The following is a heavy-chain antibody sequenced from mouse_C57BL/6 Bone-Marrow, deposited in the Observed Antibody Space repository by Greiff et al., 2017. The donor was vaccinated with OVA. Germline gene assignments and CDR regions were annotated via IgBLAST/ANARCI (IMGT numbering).Heavy chain of an antibody. CDR3: ARFRRGYYAMDY. V-gene: IGHV3-8*01. J-gene: IGHJ4*01. Sequence: DVQLQESGPGLAKPSQTLSLTRSVTGYSITRDYWNWIRKFPGNKLEYMGYISYSGSTYYNPSLKSRISITRDTSKNQYYLQLNSVTTEDTATYYCARFRRGYYAMDYWGQGTSVTVSS. CDR1: GYSITRDY. CDR2: ISYSGST.